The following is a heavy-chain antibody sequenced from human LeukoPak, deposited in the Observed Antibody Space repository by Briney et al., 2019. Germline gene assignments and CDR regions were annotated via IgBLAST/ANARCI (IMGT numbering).Heavy chain of an antibody. J-gene: IGHJ5*02. CDR3: ARWGYCSGGSCSGGFDP. CDR2: IKQDGSEK. CDR1: GFTFSSYW. D-gene: IGHD2-15*01. V-gene: IGHV3-7*01. Sequence: PGGSLRLSCAASGFTFSSYWMSWVRQAPGNGLEWVANIKQDGSEKYYVDSVKGRFTISRDNAKNSLYLQMNSLRAEDTAVYYCARWGYCSGGSCSGGFDPWGQGTLVTVSS.